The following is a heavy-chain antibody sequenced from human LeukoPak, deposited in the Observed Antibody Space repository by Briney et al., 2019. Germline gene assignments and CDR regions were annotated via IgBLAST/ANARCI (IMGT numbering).Heavy chain of an antibody. J-gene: IGHJ1*01. CDR1: GFIFSSYS. Sequence: GGSLRLSCAASGFIFSSYSMNWVRQAPGKGLEWVSSLSFVTTYIYYAESVKGRFTISRDNAKNSLYLQMNSLRAKDTAVYYCAKPTAAGAVLLNFRHWGQGTLVTVSS. D-gene: IGHD6-13*01. V-gene: IGHV3-21*01. CDR2: LSFVTTYI. CDR3: AKPTAAGAVLLNFRH.